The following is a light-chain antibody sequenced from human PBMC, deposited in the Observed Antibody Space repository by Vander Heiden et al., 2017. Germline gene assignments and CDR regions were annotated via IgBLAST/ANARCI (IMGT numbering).Light chain of an antibody. Sequence: EIVLTQSPGTLSLSPGERATLSCRASQSVSSSYLAWYQQKPGQAPRLFIYGASSRATGIPDRFSGSGSGTDFTLTISRLEPEDFAVYYCQQYGRSPRTFGQGTKVEIK. CDR1: QSVSSSY. V-gene: IGKV3-20*01. J-gene: IGKJ1*01. CDR2: GAS. CDR3: QQYGRSPRT.